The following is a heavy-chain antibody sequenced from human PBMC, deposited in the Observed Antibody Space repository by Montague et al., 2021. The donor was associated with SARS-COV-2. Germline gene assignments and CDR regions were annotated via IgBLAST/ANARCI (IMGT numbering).Heavy chain of an antibody. CDR1: GFTVSSNY. CDR3: ARDRRIVGALYYYYGMDV. J-gene: IGHJ6*02. D-gene: IGHD1-26*01. CDR2: IYSGGST. V-gene: IGHV3-53*01. Sequence: SLRLSCAASGFTVSSNYMSWVRQAPGKGLEWVSVIYSGGSTYYADSVEGRFTISRDNSKNTLYLQMNNLRAEDTAVYYCARDRRIVGALYYYYGMDVWGQGTTVTVSS.